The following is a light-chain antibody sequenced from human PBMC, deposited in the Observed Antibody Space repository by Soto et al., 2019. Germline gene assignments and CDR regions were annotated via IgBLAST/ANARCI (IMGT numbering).Light chain of an antibody. V-gene: IGKV4-1*01. CDR2: WAS. Sequence: DIVMTHSPDSMAVSLGERATINCKSSQSVLYRSNNNNYLAWYQQKPGQPPKLLIYWASTRESGVPDRFSGSGSGTDFTLTISSLQAEDVAVYYCQQYYSTPLTLGGGTKVDIK. J-gene: IGKJ4*01. CDR3: QQYYSTPLT. CDR1: QSVLYRSNNNNY.